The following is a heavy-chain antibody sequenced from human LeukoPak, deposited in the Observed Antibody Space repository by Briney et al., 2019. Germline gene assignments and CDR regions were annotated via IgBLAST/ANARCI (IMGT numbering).Heavy chain of an antibody. Sequence: GGSLRLSCAASGFSVSSNYMSWVRQAPGKGLEWVSGIYSGGSEYYADSVKGRFSISRDNFKNRLYLQMNSLRAEDTAVYYCARDMAGDYYDSGSYGYFDYWGQGTLVTVSS. CDR2: IYSGGSE. CDR1: GFSVSSNY. D-gene: IGHD3-22*01. J-gene: IGHJ4*02. CDR3: ARDMAGDYYDSGSYGYFDY. V-gene: IGHV3-66*01.